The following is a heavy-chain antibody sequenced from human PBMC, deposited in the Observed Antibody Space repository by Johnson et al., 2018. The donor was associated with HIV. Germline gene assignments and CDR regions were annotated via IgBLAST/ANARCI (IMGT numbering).Heavy chain of an antibody. CDR3: KGGYNKGWYSNDFDI. CDR2: IRSKAYGGTT. V-gene: IGHV3-49*03. Sequence: EQLVESGGGLVQPGRSLRLSCTASGFNIGDYAMSWFRQAPVKGLEWVGFIRSKAYGGTTEYAASVKGRFSISRDDSKSIAYLEMNSLKTEDTAVYYCKGGYNKGWYSNDFDIWGHGTMVTVSS. CDR1: GFNIGDYA. J-gene: IGHJ3*02. D-gene: IGHD6-13*01.